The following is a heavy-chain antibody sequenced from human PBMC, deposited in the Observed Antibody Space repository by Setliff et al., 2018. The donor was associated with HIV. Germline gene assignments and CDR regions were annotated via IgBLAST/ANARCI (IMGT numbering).Heavy chain of an antibody. J-gene: IGHJ4*02. V-gene: IGHV4-4*08. Sequence: LSLTCTVSDDSMTSNYWSWIRQPPGKGLEWIGRIYAGGSTNYNPSLRSRVTISVDTSKNQFSLKLSSVSAADTAIYYCARTRALNSSNWNPFDYWGQGTLVTVSS. CDR2: IYAGGST. CDR3: ARTRALNSSNWNPFDY. CDR1: DDSMTSNY. D-gene: IGHD1-1*01.